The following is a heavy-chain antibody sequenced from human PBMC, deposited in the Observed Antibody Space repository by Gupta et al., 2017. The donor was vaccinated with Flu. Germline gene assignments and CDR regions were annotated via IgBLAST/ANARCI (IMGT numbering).Heavy chain of an antibody. V-gene: IGHV4-38-2*02. CDR3: ARDIGSGWSNFDY. CDR2: IYHSGSP. D-gene: IGHD6-19*01. Sequence: QVQLQESGPGLVKPSETLSLTCAVSGYSLSSGYYWGWIRQPPGKGLEWIGSIYHSGSPSSNPSLKSRVTRSVDTSKNQFSRKLSSVTAADTAGEDCARDIGSGWSNFDYWGQGTRGTVA. CDR1: GYSLSSGYY. J-gene: IGHJ4*02.